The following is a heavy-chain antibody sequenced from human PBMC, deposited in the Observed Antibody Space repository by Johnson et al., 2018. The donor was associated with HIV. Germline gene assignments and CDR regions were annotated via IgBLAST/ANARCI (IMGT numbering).Heavy chain of an antibody. J-gene: IGHJ3*02. Sequence: MLLVESGGGLVKPGGSLRLSCAASGFTFSSYDMHWVRQATGKGLEWVSAIGTAGDTYYPGSVKGRFTISRENAKNSLYLQMNSLRAGDTAVYYCARSDYDSSGYYAFDIWGQGTMVTVSS. CDR2: IGTAGDT. CDR1: GFTFSSYD. V-gene: IGHV3-13*01. D-gene: IGHD3-22*01. CDR3: ARSDYDSSGYYAFDI.